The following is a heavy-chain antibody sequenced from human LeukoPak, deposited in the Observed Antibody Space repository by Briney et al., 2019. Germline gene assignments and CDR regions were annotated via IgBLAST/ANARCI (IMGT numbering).Heavy chain of an antibody. CDR2: INSDGSAT. V-gene: IGHV3-74*01. Sequence: PSETLSLTCAVSGGSISSSNWWSWVRQPPGKGLVWVSRINSDGSATAYADSVKGRFTISRDNAENTLYLQMNSLRAEDTAVYYCARGTAGYHSSYFDYWGQGTLVTVSS. CDR1: GGSISSSNW. D-gene: IGHD3-16*02. CDR3: ARGTAGYHSSYFDY. J-gene: IGHJ4*02.